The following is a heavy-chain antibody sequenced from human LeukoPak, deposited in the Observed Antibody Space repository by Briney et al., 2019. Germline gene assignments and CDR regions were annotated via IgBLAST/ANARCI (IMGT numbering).Heavy chain of an antibody. V-gene: IGHV3-23*01. CDR3: AKVRHCSGGSCYSYYFDY. D-gene: IGHD2-15*01. CDR1: GFTFSGYA. CDR2: ISGSGGST. J-gene: IGHJ4*02. Sequence: PGGSLRLSCAASGFTFSGYAMSWVRQAPGKGLEWVSAISGSGGSTYYADSVKGRFTISRDNSKNTLYLQMNSLRAEDTAVYYCAKVRHCSGGSCYSYYFDYWGQGTLVTVSS.